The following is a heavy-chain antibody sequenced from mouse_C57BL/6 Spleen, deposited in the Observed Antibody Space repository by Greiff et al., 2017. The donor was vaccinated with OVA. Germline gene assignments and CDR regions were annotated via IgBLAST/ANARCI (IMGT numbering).Heavy chain of an antibody. Sequence: QVQLQQSGAELVRPGTSVKMSCKASGYTFTNYWIGWAKQRPGHGLEWIGDIYPGGGYTNYNEKFKGKATLTADKSSSTAYMQFSSLTSEDSAIYYCARSETAQATWDYWGQGTTLTVSS. V-gene: IGHV1-63*01. CDR1: GYTFTNYW. CDR3: ARSETAQATWDY. CDR2: IYPGGGYT. J-gene: IGHJ2*01. D-gene: IGHD3-2*02.